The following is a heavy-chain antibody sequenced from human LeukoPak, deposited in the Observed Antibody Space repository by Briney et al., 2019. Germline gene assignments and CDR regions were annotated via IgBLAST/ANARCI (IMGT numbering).Heavy chain of an antibody. V-gene: IGHV4-4*07. J-gene: IGHJ3*02. CDR1: GGSISSYY. CDR2: IYTSGST. CDR3: ARDFVSGAGSDAFDI. Sequence: SETLSLTCTVSGGSISSYYWSWIRQPAGKGLEWIGRIYTSGSTNYNPSLKSRVTMSVDTSKNQFSLKLSSVTAADTAVYYCARDFVSGAGSDAFDIWGQGAMVTVSS. D-gene: IGHD6-19*01.